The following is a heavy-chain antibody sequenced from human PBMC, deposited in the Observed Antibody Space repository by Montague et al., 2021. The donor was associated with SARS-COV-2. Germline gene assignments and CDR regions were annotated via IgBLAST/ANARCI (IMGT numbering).Heavy chain of an antibody. CDR1: GFTFNSYA. CDR2: IYSGGSST. V-gene: IGHV3-23*03. Sequence: SLRLSCAASGFTFNSYAMSWVRQAPGKGLEWVSIIYSGGSSTYYADSVKGRFTISRDNSKNTLYLQMNSMIAEETAVYYCAKTHRYYNRNFDYWGQGTLVTVSS. CDR3: AKTHRYYNRNFDY. J-gene: IGHJ4*02. D-gene: IGHD3-22*01.